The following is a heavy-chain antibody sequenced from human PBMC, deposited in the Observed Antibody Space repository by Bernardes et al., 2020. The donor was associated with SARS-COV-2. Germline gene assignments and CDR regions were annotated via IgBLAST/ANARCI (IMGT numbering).Heavy chain of an antibody. Sequence: SETLSLTCAVYGGSFSGFYWSWIRQSPGRGLEWIGEINDRGTTNDNPSLKSRLTISVDTSKNQFSLKLTSVTAADTGLYYCARRAAAVAGTEVVKYFQYWGQGTLVTVSS. D-gene: IGHD6-19*01. J-gene: IGHJ1*01. V-gene: IGHV4-34*01. CDR2: INDRGTT. CDR1: GGSFSGFY. CDR3: ARRAAAVAGTEVVKYFQY.